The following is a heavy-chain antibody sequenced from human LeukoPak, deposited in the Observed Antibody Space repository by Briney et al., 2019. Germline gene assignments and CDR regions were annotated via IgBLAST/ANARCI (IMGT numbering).Heavy chain of an antibody. D-gene: IGHD3-22*01. V-gene: IGHV1-69*04. CDR1: GGTFSSYA. Sequence: ASVKVSCKASGGTFSSYAISWVRQAPGQGLEWMGRIIPILGIANYAQKFQGRVTITADESTSTAYMELSSLRSEDTAVYYCARTNYYDSSGYLSWGQGTLVTVSS. CDR2: IIPILGIA. CDR3: ARTNYYDSSGYLS. J-gene: IGHJ5*02.